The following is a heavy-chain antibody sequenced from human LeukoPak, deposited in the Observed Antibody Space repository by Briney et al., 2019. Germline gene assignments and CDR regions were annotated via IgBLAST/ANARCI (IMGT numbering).Heavy chain of an antibody. CDR3: ARDLRAAREGYYYYYMDV. CDR1: GGTFSSYA. J-gene: IGHJ6*03. D-gene: IGHD6-6*01. V-gene: IGHV1-69*13. Sequence: ASVKVSCKASGGTFSSYAISWVRQAPGQGLEWMGGIIPIFGTANYAQKFQGRVTITADESTSTAYMELSSLRSQDTAVYYCARDLRAAREGYYYYYMDVWGKGTTVTVSS. CDR2: IIPIFGTA.